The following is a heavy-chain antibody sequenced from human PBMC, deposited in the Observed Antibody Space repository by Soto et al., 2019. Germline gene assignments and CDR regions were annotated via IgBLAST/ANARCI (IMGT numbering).Heavy chain of an antibody. Sequence: QVQLVESGGGVVQPGRSLRLSCAASGFTFSSYAMHWVRQAPGKGLEWVAVISYDGSNKYYADSVKGRFTISRDNSKNTLYLQMNSLRAEDTAVYYCARDLDGYSSSWSYSALDYWGQGTLVTVSS. D-gene: IGHD6-13*01. CDR1: GFTFSSYA. J-gene: IGHJ4*02. V-gene: IGHV3-30-3*01. CDR2: ISYDGSNK. CDR3: ARDLDGYSSSWSYSALDY.